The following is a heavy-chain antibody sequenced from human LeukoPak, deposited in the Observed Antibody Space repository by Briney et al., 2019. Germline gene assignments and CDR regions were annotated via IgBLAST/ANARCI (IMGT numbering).Heavy chain of an antibody. CDR3: AIETFGSGEGYFDY. Sequence: ASVKVSCKASGGTFSSYAISWVRQAPGQGLEWMGRIIPILGIANYAQKFQGRVTITADKSTSTAYMELSSLRSEDTAMYYCAIETFGSGEGYFDYWGQGTLVTVSS. D-gene: IGHD3-10*01. CDR1: GGTFSSYA. V-gene: IGHV1-69*04. CDR2: IIPILGIA. J-gene: IGHJ4*02.